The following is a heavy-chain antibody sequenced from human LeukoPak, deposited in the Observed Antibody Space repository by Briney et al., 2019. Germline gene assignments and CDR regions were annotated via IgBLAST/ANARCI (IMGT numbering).Heavy chain of an antibody. J-gene: IGHJ4*02. D-gene: IGHD1-26*01. CDR1: RFTLSSYS. Sequence: GGSLRLSCAASRFTLSSYSMNWVRQAPGKGLEWISYISSSGGDTYYADSVKGRFTISRDNAKNSLYLQMNSLRAEDTAVYYCARDRGGSFPFDYWGQGTLVTVSS. CDR2: ISSSGGDT. CDR3: ARDRGGSFPFDY. V-gene: IGHV3-21*05.